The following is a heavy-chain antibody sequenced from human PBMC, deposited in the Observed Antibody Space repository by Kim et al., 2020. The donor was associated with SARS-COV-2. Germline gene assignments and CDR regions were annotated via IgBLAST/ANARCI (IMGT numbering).Heavy chain of an antibody. J-gene: IGHJ6*02. CDR2: INPSGGST. CDR1: GYTFTSYY. V-gene: IGHV1-46*01. Sequence: ASVKLSCKASGYTFTSYYMHWVRQAPGQGLEWMGIINPSGGSTSYAQKFQGRVTMTRDTSTSTVYMELSSLRSEDTAVYYCARDLTTTVTHITDYYYGMDVWGQGTTVTVSS. D-gene: IGHD4-4*01. CDR3: ARDLTTTVTHITDYYYGMDV.